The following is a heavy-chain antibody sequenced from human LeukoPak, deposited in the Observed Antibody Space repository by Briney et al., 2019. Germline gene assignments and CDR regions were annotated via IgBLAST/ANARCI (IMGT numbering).Heavy chain of an antibody. Sequence: GGSLRLSCVASGFTFSSRDWMTWVRQAPGKGLEWVANIKQDGSEKNYVDSVKGRFTISRDNAKNSVDLQMNSLRVEDTAVYYCAELGITMIGGVWGKGTTVTISS. CDR1: GFTFSSRDW. CDR3: AELGITMIGGV. V-gene: IGHV3-7*01. J-gene: IGHJ6*04. D-gene: IGHD3-10*02. CDR2: IKQDGSEK.